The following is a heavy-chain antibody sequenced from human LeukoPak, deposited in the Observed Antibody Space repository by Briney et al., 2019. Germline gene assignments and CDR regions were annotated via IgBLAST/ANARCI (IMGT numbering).Heavy chain of an antibody. V-gene: IGHV3-33*01. D-gene: IGHD6-19*01. J-gene: IGHJ6*02. Sequence: SGGSLRLSCAASGFTFSSYGMHWVRQAPGKGLEWVAVIWYDGSNKYYADSVKGRFTISRDNSKNTLYLQMNSLRAEDTAVYYCARGPDSSGWYYYYGMDVWGQGTTVTVSS. CDR3: ARGPDSSGWYYYYGMDV. CDR2: IWYDGSNK. CDR1: GFTFSSYG.